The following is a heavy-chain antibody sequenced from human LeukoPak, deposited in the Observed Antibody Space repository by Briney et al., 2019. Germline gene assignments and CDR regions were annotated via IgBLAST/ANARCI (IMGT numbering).Heavy chain of an antibody. CDR3: ARGDCSSTSCYGYNWFDP. Sequence: SVKVSCKASGGTFSSYAISWVRQAPGQGLEWMGGIIPIFGTANYAQKFQGRVTITADKSTSTAYMELSSLRSEDTAVYYCARGDCSSTSCYGYNWFDPWGQGTLVTVSS. D-gene: IGHD2-2*01. CDR1: GGTFSSYA. V-gene: IGHV1-69*06. CDR2: IIPIFGTA. J-gene: IGHJ5*02.